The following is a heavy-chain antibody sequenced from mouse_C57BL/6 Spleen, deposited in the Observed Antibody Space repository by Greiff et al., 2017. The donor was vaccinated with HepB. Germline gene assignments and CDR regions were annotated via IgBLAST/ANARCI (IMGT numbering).Heavy chain of an antibody. J-gene: IGHJ3*01. V-gene: IGHV1-62-2*01. D-gene: IGHD2-5*01. Sequence: VQLVESGAELVKPGASVKLSCKASGYTFTEYTIHWVKQRSGQGLEWIGWFYPGSGSIKYNEKFKDKATLTADKSSSTVYMELSRLTSEDSAVYFCARHEAPFYYSNYPFAYWGQGTLVTVSA. CDR3: ARHEAPFYYSNYPFAY. CDR1: GYTFTEYT. CDR2: FYPGSGSI.